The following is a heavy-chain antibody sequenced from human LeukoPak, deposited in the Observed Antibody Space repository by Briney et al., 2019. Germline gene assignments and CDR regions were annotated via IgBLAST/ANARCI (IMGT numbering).Heavy chain of an antibody. CDR2: INSDGSST. J-gene: IGHJ3*02. CDR1: GFTFSSYW. CDR3: AKIHQNRVVVGAKGAFDI. Sequence: GGSLRLSCAASGFTFSSYWMHWVRQAPGKGLVWVSRINSDGSSTSYADSVKGRFTISRDNAKNTLYLQMDSLRAEDTAIYYCAKIHQNRVVVGAKGAFDIWGQGTVVTVSS. V-gene: IGHV3-74*01. D-gene: IGHD2-15*01.